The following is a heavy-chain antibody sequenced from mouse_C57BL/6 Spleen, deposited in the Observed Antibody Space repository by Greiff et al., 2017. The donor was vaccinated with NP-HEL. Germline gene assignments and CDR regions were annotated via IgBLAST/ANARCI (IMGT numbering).Heavy chain of an antibody. CDR1: GFTFSSYG. CDR2: ISSGGSYT. CDR3: ARQGGNSWFAY. Sequence: EVNVVESGGDLVKPGGSLKLSCAASGFTFSSYGMSWVRQTPDKRLEWVATISSGGSYTYYPDSVKGRFTISRDNAKNTLYLQMSSLKSEDTAMYYCARQGGNSWFAYWGQGTLVTVSA. V-gene: IGHV5-6*01. D-gene: IGHD2-1*01. J-gene: IGHJ3*01.